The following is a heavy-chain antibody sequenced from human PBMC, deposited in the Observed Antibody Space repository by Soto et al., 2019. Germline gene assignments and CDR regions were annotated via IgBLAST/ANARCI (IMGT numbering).Heavy chain of an antibody. CDR2: INSDGSST. Sequence: EVQLVESGGGLVQPGGSLRLSCAASGFTFSSYWMHWVRQAPGKGLVWVSRINSDGSSTSYADSVKGRFTISRDNAKNTLYLQMNSLRAEDTVVYYCARVGQYYYDSSGYYGPDYFDYWGQGTLVTVSS. J-gene: IGHJ4*02. V-gene: IGHV3-74*01. D-gene: IGHD3-22*01. CDR3: ARVGQYYYDSSGYYGPDYFDY. CDR1: GFTFSSYW.